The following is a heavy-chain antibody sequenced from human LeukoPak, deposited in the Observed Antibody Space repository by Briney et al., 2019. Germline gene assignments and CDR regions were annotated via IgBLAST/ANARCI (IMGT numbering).Heavy chain of an antibody. J-gene: IGHJ4*02. CDR3: ARDAPLSCSGGSCYSDDTDY. D-gene: IGHD2-15*01. Sequence: SVKVSCKASGGTFSSYAISWVRQAPGQGLEWMGRIIPILGIANYAQKFQSRVTITADKSTSTAYMELSSLRSEDTAVYYCARDAPLSCSGGSCYSDDTDYWGQGTLVTVSS. V-gene: IGHV1-69*04. CDR2: IIPILGIA. CDR1: GGTFSSYA.